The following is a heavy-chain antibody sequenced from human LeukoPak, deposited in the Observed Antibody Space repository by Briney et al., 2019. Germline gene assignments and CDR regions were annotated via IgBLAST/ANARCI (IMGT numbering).Heavy chain of an antibody. V-gene: IGHV3-53*01. CDR1: GVTVSSNY. D-gene: IGHD6-19*01. CDR3: ARDLTSGIAVAGEGY. J-gene: IGHJ4*02. Sequence: SGGSLRLSCAASGVTVSSNYMSWVRQAPGKGLEWVSVIYSGGSTYYADSVKGRFTISRDNSKNTLYLQMNSLRAEDTAVYYCARDLTSGIAVAGEGYWGQGTLVTVSS. CDR2: IYSGGST.